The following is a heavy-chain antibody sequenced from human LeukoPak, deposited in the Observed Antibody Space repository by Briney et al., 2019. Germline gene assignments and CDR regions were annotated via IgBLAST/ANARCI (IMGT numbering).Heavy chain of an antibody. J-gene: IGHJ6*03. CDR1: GYTFGTHW. V-gene: IGHV1-3*03. CDR3: ARDRSSTQNMDV. D-gene: IGHD5/OR15-5a*01. Sequence: ASVKVSCKASGYTFGTHWMHWVRQAPGQRLEWMGWINAGNGNTKYSQEFQGRVTMTRDMSTSTVYMELSSLRSEDTAVYYCARDRSSTQNMDVWGKGTTVTVSS. CDR2: INAGNGNT.